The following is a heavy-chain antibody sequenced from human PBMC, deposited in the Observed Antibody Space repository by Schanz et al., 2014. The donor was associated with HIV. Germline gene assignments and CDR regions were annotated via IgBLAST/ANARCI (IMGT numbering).Heavy chain of an antibody. CDR3: AREGGTSGFNGYFDS. J-gene: IGHJ4*02. Sequence: QVQLVESGGGVVQPGGSLRLSCAMSEFTFRTSLIHWVRQAPGKGLEWVAAMSYDGFSKYYADSVRGRFTISRDSSKNSLHLEVSSLRTEDTAIYYCAREGGTSGFNGYFDSWGQGTLVTVSS. D-gene: IGHD2-2*01. CDR2: MSYDGFSK. V-gene: IGHV3-30*19. CDR1: EFTFRTSL.